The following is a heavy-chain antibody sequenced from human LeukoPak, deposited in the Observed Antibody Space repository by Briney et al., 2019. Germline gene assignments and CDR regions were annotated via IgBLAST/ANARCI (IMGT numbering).Heavy chain of an antibody. CDR2: ISGSGGST. Sequence: GGSLRFSCAASGFTFSSYAMSWVRQAPGKGLEWVPAISGSGGSTYYADSEKGRFTISRDNSKNTLSLPMTSLRAADTAVYYCAKSAWAGGMVRLFDYWGQGTLVTVSS. V-gene: IGHV3-23*01. CDR3: AKSAWAGGMVRLFDY. CDR1: GFTFSSYA. J-gene: IGHJ4*02. D-gene: IGHD2-8*01.